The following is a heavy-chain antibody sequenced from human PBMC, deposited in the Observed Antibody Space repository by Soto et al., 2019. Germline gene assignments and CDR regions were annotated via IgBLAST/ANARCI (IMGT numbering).Heavy chain of an antibody. J-gene: IGHJ3*02. CDR2: ISSSSSTI. V-gene: IGHV3-48*01. CDR3: ARAFYCSSTSCHDAFDI. D-gene: IGHD2-2*01. CDR1: GFTFSSYS. Sequence: EVQLVESGGGLVQPGGSLRLSCAASGFTFSSYSMNWVRQAPGKGLEWVSYISSSSSTIYYADSVKGRVTISRDNAKNSLYLQMNSLRAEDTAVYYCARAFYCSSTSCHDAFDIWGQGTMVTVSS.